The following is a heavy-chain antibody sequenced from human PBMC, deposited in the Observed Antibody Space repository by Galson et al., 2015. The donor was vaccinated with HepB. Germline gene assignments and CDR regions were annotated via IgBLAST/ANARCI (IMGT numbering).Heavy chain of an antibody. CDR2: IIPINGTA. J-gene: IGHJ4*02. D-gene: IGHD3-10*01. V-gene: IGHV1-69*13. CDR1: GDTFCTYA. CDR3: ARSIHGSGSHSPGDY. Sequence: SVKVSCKASGDTFCTYAISWVRQAPGQGLEWMGGIIPINGTANYAQKFQGRVTITADESTSTAYMELSSLRSEDTAVYYCARSIHGSGSHSPGDYWGQGTLVTVSS.